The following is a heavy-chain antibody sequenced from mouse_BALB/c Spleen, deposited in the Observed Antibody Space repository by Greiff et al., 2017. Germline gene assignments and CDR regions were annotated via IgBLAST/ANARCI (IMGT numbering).Heavy chain of an antibody. V-gene: IGHV10-1*02. CDR1: GFTFNTYA. J-gene: IGHJ4*01. CDR2: IRSKSNNYAT. Sequence: EVNLVESGGGLVQPKGSLKLSCAASGFTFNTYAMNWVRQAPGKGLEWVARIRSKSNNYATYYADSVKDRFTISRDDSQSMLYLQMNNLKTEDTAMYYCVAYDYAAMDYWGQGTSVTVSS. CDR3: VAYDYAAMDY. D-gene: IGHD2-10*02.